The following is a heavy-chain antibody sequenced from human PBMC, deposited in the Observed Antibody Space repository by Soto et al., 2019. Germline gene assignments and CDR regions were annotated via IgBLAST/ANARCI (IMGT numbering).Heavy chain of an antibody. CDR3: ARMNYYDTSGYPFDY. J-gene: IGHJ4*02. D-gene: IGHD3-22*01. V-gene: IGHV4-59*08. CDR1: GGSINPYY. Sequence: PSETLSLTCTVSGGSINPYYWGWIRQPPGKGLEWIGNIYYSGTTNYHPSLKSRVTISLDTSKNQFSLKLSSVTAADTAVYYCARMNYYDTSGYPFDYWGQGMMVT. CDR2: IYYSGTT.